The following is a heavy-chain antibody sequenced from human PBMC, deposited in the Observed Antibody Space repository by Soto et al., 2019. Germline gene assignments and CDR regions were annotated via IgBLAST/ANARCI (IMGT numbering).Heavy chain of an antibody. D-gene: IGHD2-15*01. CDR1: GFTFGNYA. J-gene: IGHJ4*02. CDR2: ISASGGRT. V-gene: IGHV3-23*01. CDR3: AKDLEVLSARFES. Sequence: EVQLLESGGGLVQPGGSLRLSCRVSGFTFGNYAMAWVRQAPGKGLEWGSGISASGGRTYYADSAKGRFTISRDNSNNTLYLQMSSLRAEDTAVYYCAKDLEVLSARFESWGQGALVTVSS.